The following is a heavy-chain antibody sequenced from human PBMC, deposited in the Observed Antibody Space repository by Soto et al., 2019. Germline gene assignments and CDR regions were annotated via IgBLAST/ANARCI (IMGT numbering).Heavy chain of an antibody. J-gene: IGHJ6*02. D-gene: IGHD2-21*02. CDR1: GGSISSYY. CDR3: AREDDGGDRGYYGLDV. CDR2: IYYSGST. Sequence: SETLSLTCTVSGGSISSYYWSWIRQPPGKGLEWIGYIYYSGSTNYNPSLKSRVTISVDTSKNQFPLKLSSVTAADTAVYFCAREDDGGDRGYYGLDVWGPGTTVTVSS. V-gene: IGHV4-59*12.